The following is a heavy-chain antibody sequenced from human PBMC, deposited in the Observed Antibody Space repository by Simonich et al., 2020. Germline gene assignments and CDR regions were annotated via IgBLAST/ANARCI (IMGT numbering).Heavy chain of an antibody. CDR2: INPNRGGT. J-gene: IGHJ6*03. V-gene: IGHV1-2*02. CDR3: ARGALTGDYYYMDV. D-gene: IGHD7-27*01. CDR1: GYTFTGYY. Sequence: QVQLVQSGAEVKKPGASVKVSCKASGYTFTGYYMHWVRQAPGQGLEGMGGINPNRGGTNNAQNVQGRVTMTSDTSISTAYMELSRRRSDDTAVYYCARGALTGDYYYMDVWGKGTTVTVSS.